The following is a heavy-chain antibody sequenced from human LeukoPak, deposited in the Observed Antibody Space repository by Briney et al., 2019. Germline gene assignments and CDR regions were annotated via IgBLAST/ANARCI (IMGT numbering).Heavy chain of an antibody. V-gene: IGHV3-30*04. J-gene: IGHJ4*02. Sequence: GSSLRLSCAASGFTFSSYAMHWVRQAPGKGLEWVAVISYDGSNKYYADSVKGRFTISRDNSKNTLYLQMNSLRAEDTAVYYCARELSYYFDYWGQGTLVTVSS. CDR3: ARELSYYFDY. D-gene: IGHD2/OR15-2a*01. CDR1: GFTFSSYA. CDR2: ISYDGSNK.